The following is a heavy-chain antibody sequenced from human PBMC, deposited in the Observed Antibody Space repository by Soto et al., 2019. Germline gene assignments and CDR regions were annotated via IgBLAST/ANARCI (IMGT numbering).Heavy chain of an antibody. D-gene: IGHD6-25*01. J-gene: IGHJ4*02. CDR2: IYYSGST. CDR3: AMAASYYFDY. CDR1: VGSISSSSYY. Sequence: PSETLSLTCTVSVGSISSSSYYWGWIRQPPGKGLEWIGSIYYSGSTYYNPSLKSRVTISVDTSKNQFSLKLSSVTAADTAVYYCAMAASYYFDYWGQGTLVTVSS. V-gene: IGHV4-39*01.